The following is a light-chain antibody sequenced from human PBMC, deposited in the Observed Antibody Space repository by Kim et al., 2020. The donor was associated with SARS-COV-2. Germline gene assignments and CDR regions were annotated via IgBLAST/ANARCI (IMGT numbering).Light chain of an antibody. Sequence: EIVMTQSPATLSVSPGERATLSCRASQSVNSNLAWYQQKPGQAPRLLIFRASTRATGIPARFSGSGSGTEFTLTISSLQSEDFAAYYCQQYNNWPGTFGQGTKLEI. CDR2: RAS. CDR3: QQYNNWPGT. J-gene: IGKJ2*01. V-gene: IGKV3-15*01. CDR1: QSVNSN.